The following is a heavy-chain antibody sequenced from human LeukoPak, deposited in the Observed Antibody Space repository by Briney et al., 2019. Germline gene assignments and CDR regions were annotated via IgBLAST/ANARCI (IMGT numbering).Heavy chain of an antibody. CDR2: IRDKGYGHAT. J-gene: IGHJ5*02. CDR3: TTPNEGNWFDP. CDR1: GFTFSDSA. Sequence: GGSLRLSCAASGFTFSDSAIHWVRQASGKGLEWVGRIRDKGYGHATAYAASVKGRFTLSRDDSKNTAYLQMNSLRTEDTALYYCTTPNEGNWFDPWGQGTLVTVSS. D-gene: IGHD2-8*01. V-gene: IGHV3-73*01.